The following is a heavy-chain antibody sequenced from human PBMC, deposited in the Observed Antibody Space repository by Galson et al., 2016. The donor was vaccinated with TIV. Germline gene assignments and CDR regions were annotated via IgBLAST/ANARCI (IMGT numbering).Heavy chain of an antibody. CDR3: ARVGGRYCSSIACSPAWDFDI. CDR1: GYSFSNYW. CDR2: IDVSDSYT. J-gene: IGHJ3*02. Sequence: QSGAEVKKPGESLKISCKGSGYSFSNYWINWVRQMPGKGLEWMGRIDVSDSYTNYSPSFRGHVTISADKTIGAAYLNWSSLKASDTAIYYCARVGGRYCSSIACSPAWDFDIWGQGTMVTVSS. V-gene: IGHV5-10-1*01. D-gene: IGHD2-2*01.